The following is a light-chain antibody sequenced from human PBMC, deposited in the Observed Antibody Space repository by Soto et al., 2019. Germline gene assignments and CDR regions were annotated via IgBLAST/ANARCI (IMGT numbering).Light chain of an antibody. CDR3: QSYDSSLSGSV. Sequence: QSVLTQPPSVSGAPGQRVTISCTGSSSNIGAGYDVHWYQQLPGTAPKLLIYVNSNRPSGVPDRFSGSESGTSASLAITGLQAEDDADYYCQSYDSSLSGSVFGGGTKVTVL. J-gene: IGLJ3*02. CDR1: SSNIGAGYD. V-gene: IGLV1-40*01. CDR2: VNS.